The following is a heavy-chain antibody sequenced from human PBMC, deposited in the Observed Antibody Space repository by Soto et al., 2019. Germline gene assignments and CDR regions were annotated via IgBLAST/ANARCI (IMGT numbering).Heavy chain of an antibody. V-gene: IGHV3-23*01. CDR1: VFTVTSYA. D-gene: IGHD3-10*01. CDR2: ISAGGGNT. J-gene: IGHJ4*02. Sequence: GGSLRLSCAASVFTVTSYAMSWFRQSPGKGLEWVSGISAGGGNTYYPDSVKGRFTISRDNSKNTLYLQMNSLRVEDTAIYYCADGGEWAFNFDYWGQGTLVTVSS. CDR3: ADGGEWAFNFDY.